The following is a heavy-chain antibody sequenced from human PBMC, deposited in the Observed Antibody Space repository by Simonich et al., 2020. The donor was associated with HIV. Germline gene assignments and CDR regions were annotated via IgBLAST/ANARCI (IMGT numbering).Heavy chain of an antibody. CDR2: IHHGRIT. D-gene: IGHD3-22*01. CDR1: GGSFSDFY. J-gene: IGHJ4*02. CDR3: ARVGEGGYYDDSGGYHPTPYYFDS. V-gene: IGHV4-34*01. Sequence: QVQLQQWGAGLWKPSETLSLSCAVYGGSFSDFYWYWSRQTPGKGLEWIGGIHHGRITHYKPALKDQVTNSPDTSKIQFSLKQSFVTDADTAVYHSARVGEGGYYDDSGGYHPTPYYFDSWGQGTLVTVSS.